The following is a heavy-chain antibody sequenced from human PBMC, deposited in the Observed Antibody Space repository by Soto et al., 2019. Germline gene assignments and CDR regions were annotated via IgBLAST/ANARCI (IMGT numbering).Heavy chain of an antibody. J-gene: IGHJ4*02. CDR1: GFTFSSYA. CDR2: ISGSGGST. V-gene: IGHV3-23*01. CDR3: ATFSGTYSPQYYFDY. Sequence: GGSLRLSCAASGFTFSSYAMSWVRQAPGKGLEWVSSISGSGGSTYYADSVKGRFTISRDNAKNSLYLQMNSLRDEDTAVYYCATFSGTYSPQYYFDYWGQGTLVTVSS. D-gene: IGHD1-26*01.